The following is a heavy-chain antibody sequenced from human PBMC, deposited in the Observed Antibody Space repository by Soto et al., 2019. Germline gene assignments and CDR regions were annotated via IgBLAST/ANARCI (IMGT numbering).Heavy chain of an antibody. J-gene: IGHJ4*02. CDR1: GYTFTGYY. CDR3: ARESRVGATAKIDY. Sequence: ASVKVSCKASGYTFTGYYMHWVRQAPGQGLEWMGWINPNSGGTKYPQKFQGRVTMTRDTSITTVYMSLTGLSSVTAADTAVYYCARESRVGATAKIDYWGQGTLVTVSS. D-gene: IGHD1-26*01. V-gene: IGHV1-2*02. CDR2: INPNSGGT.